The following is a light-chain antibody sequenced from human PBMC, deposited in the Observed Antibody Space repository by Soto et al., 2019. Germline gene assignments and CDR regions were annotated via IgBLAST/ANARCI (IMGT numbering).Light chain of an antibody. J-gene: IGLJ3*02. CDR2: STN. V-gene: IGLV1-40*01. CDR3: QSYDSKLSDVV. CDR1: GSNIGAGYD. Sequence: QSVLTPPPSVSGAPGEKVAISCTGGGSNIGAGYDVHWYQQFPGTAPKLIIYSTNNRPSGVSDRFSGSRSGTSASLAITGLRTEDEADYPCQSYDSKLSDVVFGGGTKLTVL.